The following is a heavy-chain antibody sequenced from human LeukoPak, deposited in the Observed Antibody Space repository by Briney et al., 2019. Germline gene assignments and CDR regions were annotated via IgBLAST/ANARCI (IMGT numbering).Heavy chain of an antibody. CDR2: IYTSGST. CDR3: ARVRGYSYGRNWFDP. CDR1: GGSISSGSYY. D-gene: IGHD5-18*01. J-gene: IGHJ5*02. Sequence: PSETLSLTCTVSGGSISSGSYYWSWIRQPAGKGLEWIGRIYTSGSTNYNPSLKSRVTISVDTSKNQFSLKLSSVTAADTAVYYCARVRGYSYGRNWFDPWGQGTLVTVSS. V-gene: IGHV4-61*02.